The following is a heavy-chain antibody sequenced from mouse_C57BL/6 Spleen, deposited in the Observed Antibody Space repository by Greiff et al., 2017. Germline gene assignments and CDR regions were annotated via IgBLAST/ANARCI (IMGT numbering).Heavy chain of an antibody. CDR3: ARGGLRYYAMDY. CDR2: INPNNGGT. D-gene: IGHD2-4*01. J-gene: IGHJ4*01. CDR1: GYTFTDYN. V-gene: IGHV1-18*01. Sequence: EVQLQQSGPELVKPGASVKLPCKASGYTFTDYNMDWVKQSHGKSLEWIGDINPNNGGTIYNQKFKGKATLTVDKSSSTAYMELRSLTSEDTAVYYCARGGLRYYAMDYWGQGTSVTVSS.